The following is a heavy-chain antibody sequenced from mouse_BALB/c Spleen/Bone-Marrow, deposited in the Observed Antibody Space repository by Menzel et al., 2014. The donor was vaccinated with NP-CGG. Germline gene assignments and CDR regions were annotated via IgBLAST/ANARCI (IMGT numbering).Heavy chain of an antibody. D-gene: IGHD2-1*01. Sequence: EVKLQESGPSLVKPSQSLSLTCTVTGYSITSDSAWNWIRQFPGNKLEWMAYISYSGSTTYNPSLKSRISITRDTSKNQFFLQLNSVTTEDTATYYCARRGYYGTFLFAYWGQGTLVTVSA. CDR1: GYSITSDSA. V-gene: IGHV3-2*02. CDR2: ISYSGST. CDR3: ARRGYYGTFLFAY. J-gene: IGHJ3*01.